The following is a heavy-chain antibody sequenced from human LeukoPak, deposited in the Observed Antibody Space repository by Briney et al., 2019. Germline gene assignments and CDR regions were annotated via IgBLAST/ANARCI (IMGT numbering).Heavy chain of an antibody. J-gene: IGHJ5*01. D-gene: IGHD3-10*01. V-gene: IGHV4-30-2*01. Sequence: IPSQTLSLTCTVSRGAITSGGYSWNWIRQPPGKGLEWIGYISDRGPAYYNPSLKSRFTISVDRPKNQFFLTVTSVTAADTAVYFCARSRQASGLLGSWGQGTLVAVSS. CDR1: RGAITSGGYS. CDR3: ARSRQASGLLGS. CDR2: ISDRGPA.